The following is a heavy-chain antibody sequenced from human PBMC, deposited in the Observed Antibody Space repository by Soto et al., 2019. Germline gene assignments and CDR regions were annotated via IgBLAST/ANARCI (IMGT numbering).Heavy chain of an antibody. D-gene: IGHD4-4*01. Sequence: QVQLQESGPGLVKPSQTLSLTCTVSGGSISSGGYYWSWIRQHPGKGLEWIGYIYYSGSNYYNPSLKSRVSISVDTSKNQFPLKLSSVTAADTAVYYCARAYSNYFDYWGQGTLVTVSS. V-gene: IGHV4-31*03. J-gene: IGHJ4*02. CDR2: IYYSGSN. CDR3: ARAYSNYFDY. CDR1: GGSISSGGYY.